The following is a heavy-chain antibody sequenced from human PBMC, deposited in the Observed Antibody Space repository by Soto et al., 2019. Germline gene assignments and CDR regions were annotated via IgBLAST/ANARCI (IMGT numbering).Heavy chain of an antibody. V-gene: IGHV1-69*13. CDR3: ARGLVPAAISIYYYGMDV. CDR2: IIPIFGTA. CDR1: GYTFTNFA. J-gene: IGHJ6*02. Sequence: SVKVSCKASGYTFTNFAISWVRQAPGQGLEWMGGIIPIFGTANYAQKFQGRVTITADESTSTAYMELSSLRSEDTAVYYCARGLVPAAISIYYYGMDVWGQGTTVTVSS. D-gene: IGHD2-2*01.